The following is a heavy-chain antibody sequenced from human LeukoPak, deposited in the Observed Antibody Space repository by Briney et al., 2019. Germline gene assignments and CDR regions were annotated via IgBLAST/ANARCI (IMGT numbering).Heavy chain of an antibody. D-gene: IGHD6-6*01. CDR2: IYYSGRT. CDR3: AREEYSSDRGWFDP. CDR1: RGSIGRYE. Sequence: TLSLSRTVSRGSIGRYEWSWSRPPPGPGLERNGYIYYSGRTTSTPSLKSRVTISVDTSKNQFSLKLSSVTAADTAVYYCAREEYSSDRGWFDPWGQGTLVTVSS. J-gene: IGHJ5*02. V-gene: IGHV4-59*01.